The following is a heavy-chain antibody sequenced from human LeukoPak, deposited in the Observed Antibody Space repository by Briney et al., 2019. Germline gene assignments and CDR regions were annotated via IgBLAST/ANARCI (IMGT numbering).Heavy chain of an antibody. V-gene: IGHV3-7*01. CDR1: GFTFSSYW. D-gene: IGHD2-8*01. J-gene: IGHJ4*02. Sequence: GGSLRLSCAASGFTFSSYWMSWVRQAPGKGLEWVANIKQDGSEKYYVDSVKGRFTISRDNAEKSLYLQMSSLRAEDSAVYFCARNGPSKIDYWGQGTLVTVSS. CDR3: ARNGPSKIDY. CDR2: IKQDGSEK.